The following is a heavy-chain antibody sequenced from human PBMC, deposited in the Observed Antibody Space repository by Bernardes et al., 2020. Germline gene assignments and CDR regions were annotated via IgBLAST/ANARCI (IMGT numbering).Heavy chain of an antibody. D-gene: IGHD4-4*01. V-gene: IGHV3-30*02. CDR2: IQYSGTNK. CDR3: ARDRADQYFDS. Sequence: GGSLRLSCAASGVTFSNHGFHWARQTPGKGLEWVAFIQYSGTNKYYADSVRGRFAVSRDNSKDTMYLEMNSLRADDTAVYYCARDRADQYFDSWGQGTLVTVSS. J-gene: IGHJ4*02. CDR1: GVTFSNHG.